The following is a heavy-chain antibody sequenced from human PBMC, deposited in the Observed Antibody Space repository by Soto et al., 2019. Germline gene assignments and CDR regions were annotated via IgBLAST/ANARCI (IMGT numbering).Heavy chain of an antibody. CDR2: LYDVDGS. D-gene: IGHD1-1*01. Sequence: DVQLVESGGGLIQPGESLRLSCAAFGLTISGKKYVACVRQDPGKGLEWVSALYDVDGSFYADSVTGRFTTSSDSSKTTVYLQMNDLRPDDTAVYYCATWHEREHAFDVWGQGTTVTISS. CDR3: ATWHEREHAFDV. V-gene: IGHV3-53*01. J-gene: IGHJ3*01. CDR1: GLTISGKKY.